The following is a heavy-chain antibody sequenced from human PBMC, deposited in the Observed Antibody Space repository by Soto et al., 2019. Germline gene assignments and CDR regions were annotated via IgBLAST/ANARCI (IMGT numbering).Heavy chain of an antibody. CDR2: VSFDGTNR. J-gene: IGHJ4*02. V-gene: IGHV3-30-3*01. Sequence: PGGSLRLSCEASGFSFSNSAMHRVRQAPGKGLEWVAVVSFDGTNRYYADSVKGRFTISRDNSKNTLYLQMSSLRAEDTAVYYCARDRRPQVTVNFDYWGQGT. D-gene: IGHD4-4*01. CDR3: ARDRRPQVTVNFDY. CDR1: GFSFSNSA.